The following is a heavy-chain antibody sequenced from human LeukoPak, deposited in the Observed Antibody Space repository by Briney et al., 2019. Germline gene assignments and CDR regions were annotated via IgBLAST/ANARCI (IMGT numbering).Heavy chain of an antibody. CDR3: ARGGYYDSTKESRGGFDY. V-gene: IGHV3-30-3*01. J-gene: IGHJ4*02. CDR1: GFTFSSYA. Sequence: GGSLRLSCAASGFTFSSYAMHWVRQAPGKGLYWVAVISYDGSNKYYADSVKGRFTISRDNSKNTLYLLMNSLRAEDTAVYYCARGGYYDSTKESRGGFDYWDQGTLVTVSS. D-gene: IGHD3-22*01. CDR2: ISYDGSNK.